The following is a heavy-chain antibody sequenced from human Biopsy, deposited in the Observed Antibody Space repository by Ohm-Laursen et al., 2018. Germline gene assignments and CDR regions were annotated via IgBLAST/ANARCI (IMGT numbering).Heavy chain of an antibody. CDR2: IYSSGGS. Sequence: GTLSLTCSVSGGSTNDYFWSWIRQPAGETLEWIGRIYSSGGSSYNPSLKSRISMSMDMSNNQFSLTLTSVTAADTAVYYCARTPGKAVAGRFLDLWGRGTLVTVSS. D-gene: IGHD6-19*01. CDR1: GGSTNDYF. CDR3: ARTPGKAVAGRFLDL. V-gene: IGHV4-4*07. J-gene: IGHJ2*01.